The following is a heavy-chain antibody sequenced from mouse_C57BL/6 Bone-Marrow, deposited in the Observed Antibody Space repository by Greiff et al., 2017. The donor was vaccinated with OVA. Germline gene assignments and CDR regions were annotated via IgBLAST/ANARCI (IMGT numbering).Heavy chain of an antibody. V-gene: IGHV1-64*01. Sequence: QVQLQQPGAELVKPGASVKLSCKASGYTFTSYWMHWVKQRPGQGLEWIGMIHPHSGSTNYNEKFQSKATLTVDKSSSTAYMQLSSLTSEDSAVYYCARRRNEFAYWGQGTLVTVSA. J-gene: IGHJ3*01. CDR2: IHPHSGST. CDR1: GYTFTSYW. CDR3: ARRRNEFAY.